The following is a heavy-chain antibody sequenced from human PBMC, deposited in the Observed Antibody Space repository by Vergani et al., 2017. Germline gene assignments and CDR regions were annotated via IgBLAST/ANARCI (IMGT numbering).Heavy chain of an antibody. CDR2: ISARYPST. V-gene: IGHV3-23*01. Sequence: EVQLLQSGGGVIQPGGSVRLSCAASGFTFSACPMTWVRQAPGKGLEWVSAISARYPSTYYADSVKGRFTISRDNSKNMLYLQMNSLRAEDTAVYYCATPRLRFSYYYYYGMDVWGQGTTVTVSS. J-gene: IGHJ6*02. CDR3: ATPRLRFSYYYYYGMDV. D-gene: IGHD5-12*01. CDR1: GFTFSACP.